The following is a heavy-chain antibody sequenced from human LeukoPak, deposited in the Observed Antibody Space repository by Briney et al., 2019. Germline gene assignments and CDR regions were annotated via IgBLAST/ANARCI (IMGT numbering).Heavy chain of an antibody. J-gene: IGHJ4*02. CDR2: VNHSGST. Sequence: PSETLSLTCAVYGGSFSGHFWSWIRQPPGKGLEWIGEVNHSGSTNYNPSLKSRVTISVDTSKNQFSLELSSVTAADTAVYYCVRIDDYWGQGTLVTVSS. D-gene: IGHD2-15*01. CDR3: VRIDDY. V-gene: IGHV4-34*01. CDR1: GGSFSGHF.